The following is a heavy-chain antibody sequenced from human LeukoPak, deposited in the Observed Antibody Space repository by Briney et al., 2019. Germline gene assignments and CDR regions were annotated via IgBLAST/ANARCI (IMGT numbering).Heavy chain of an antibody. V-gene: IGHV4-59*08. Sequence: PSETLSLTCTVSGGSISSYYWSWIRQPPGKGLEWIGYIYYSGSTNYNPSLKSRVTISVDTSKNQFSLKLSSVTAADTAVYYCARTDSSGYYYGSHFDYWGQGTLVTVSS. CDR2: IYYSGST. D-gene: IGHD3-22*01. CDR1: GGSISSYY. CDR3: ARTDSSGYYYGSHFDY. J-gene: IGHJ4*02.